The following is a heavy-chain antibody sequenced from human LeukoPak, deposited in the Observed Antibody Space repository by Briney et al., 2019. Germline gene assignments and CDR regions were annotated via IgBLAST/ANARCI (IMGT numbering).Heavy chain of an antibody. CDR1: GFTFSSYA. V-gene: IGHV3-30*11. CDR3: ARGRGMSTITACDY. D-gene: IGHD5-24*01. J-gene: IGHJ4*02. CDR2: ISYDGSNK. Sequence: GRSLRLSCAASGFTFSSYAMHWVRQAPGKGLEWVAVISYDGSNKYYADSVKGRFTISRDNSKNTLYLQVNSLRAEDTAVYYCARGRGMSTITACDYWGQGTLVTVSS.